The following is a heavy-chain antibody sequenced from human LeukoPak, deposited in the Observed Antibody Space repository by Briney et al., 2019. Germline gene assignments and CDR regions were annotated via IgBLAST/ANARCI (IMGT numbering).Heavy chain of an antibody. V-gene: IGHV4-4*07. D-gene: IGHD3-3*01. CDR1: GGSISSYY. CDR3: ASPYDFWSGYYL. J-gene: IGHJ4*02. Sequence: SETLSLTCTVSGGSISSYYWSWTRQPAGKGLEWIGRIYTSGSTNYNPSLKSRVTMSVDTSKNQFSLKLSSVTAADTAVYYCASPYDFWSGYYLWGQGTLVTVSS. CDR2: IYTSGST.